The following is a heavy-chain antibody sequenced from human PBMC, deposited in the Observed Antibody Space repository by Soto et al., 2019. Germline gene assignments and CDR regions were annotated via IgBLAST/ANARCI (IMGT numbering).Heavy chain of an antibody. Sequence: QVTLKESGPVLVKSTETLTLTCTVSGFSLSNDKLDVSWIRQPPGKALEWLAHISSNDEKSYSTSLKNRLTVSKDVSKSQVVLIMTNMDPVDTATYYCARTPERFGEVSTDYFDSWGQGTLVTVSS. CDR2: ISSNDEK. D-gene: IGHD3-10*01. V-gene: IGHV2-26*01. J-gene: IGHJ4*02. CDR1: GFSLSNDKLD. CDR3: ARTPERFGEVSTDYFDS.